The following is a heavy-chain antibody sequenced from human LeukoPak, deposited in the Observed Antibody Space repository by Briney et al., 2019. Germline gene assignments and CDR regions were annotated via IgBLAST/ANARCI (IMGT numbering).Heavy chain of an antibody. CDR3: ARWYYDSSGYRYFDY. CDR1: GVSTSTYY. V-gene: IGHV4-59*12. CDR2: IDYSGNT. Sequence: SETLSLTCTVSGVSTSTYYWTWIRQPPEKGLEWIGNIDYSGNTKYNPSLKSRVTISVDTSKNHFSLKLSSVTAADTAVYYCARWYYDSSGYRYFDYWGQGTLVIVSS. D-gene: IGHD3-22*01. J-gene: IGHJ4*02.